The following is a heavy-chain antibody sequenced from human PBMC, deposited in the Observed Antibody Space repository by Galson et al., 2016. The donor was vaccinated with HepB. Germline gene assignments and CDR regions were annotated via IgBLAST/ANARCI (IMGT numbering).Heavy chain of an antibody. CDR3: ANDWYGYMAY. Sequence: SVKVSCKVSGYTVTELSMHWVRQAPGKGLEWMGGFDSEDGEKIYAQKFQGRVTMTEDTSTDTAYMELSSLRSEDTAVYYCANDWYGYMAYWGQGTLVTVSS. V-gene: IGHV1-24*01. CDR1: GYTVTELS. CDR2: FDSEDGEK. J-gene: IGHJ4*02. D-gene: IGHD1-1*01.